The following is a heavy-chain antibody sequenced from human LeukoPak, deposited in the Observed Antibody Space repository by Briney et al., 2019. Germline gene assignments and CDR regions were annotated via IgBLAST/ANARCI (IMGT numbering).Heavy chain of an antibody. Sequence: PSETLSLACSVFGDSFNEYYWNWVRQPPGKGLQWIGYIYHNGNSNYNPSLKGRLTISVDTAKNQFSLKLTSVTAADTAVYYCARDGGLQSHFDYWGREPWSPSRQ. CDR3: ARDGGLQSHFDY. J-gene: IGHJ4*02. CDR2: IYHNGNS. V-gene: IGHV4-59*01. D-gene: IGHD5-24*01. CDR1: GDSFNEYY.